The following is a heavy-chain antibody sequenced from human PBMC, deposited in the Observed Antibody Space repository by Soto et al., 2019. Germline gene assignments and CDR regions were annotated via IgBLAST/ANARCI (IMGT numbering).Heavy chain of an antibody. CDR2: IYYSGST. V-gene: IGHV4-59*12. J-gene: IGHJ5*02. D-gene: IGHD3-9*01. CDR3: ARRNPASILTGYYGTYNWFDP. Sequence: SLTCTVSGGSISSYYWSWIRQPPGKGLEWIGYIYYSGSTNYNPSLKSRVTISVDTSKNQFSLKLSSVTAADTAVYYCARRNPASILTGYYGTYNWFDPWGQGTLVTVSS. CDR1: GGSISSYY.